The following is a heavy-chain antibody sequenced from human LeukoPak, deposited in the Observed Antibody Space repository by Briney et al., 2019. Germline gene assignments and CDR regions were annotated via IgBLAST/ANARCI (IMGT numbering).Heavy chain of an antibody. CDR2: ISSSSSYI. J-gene: IGHJ3*02. D-gene: IGHD3-22*01. CDR3: ARDIKTYYYDSSDYYRDDAFDI. Sequence: GGSLRLSCAASGFTFSSYSMNWVRQAPGKGLEWVSSISSSSSYIYYADSVKGRFTISRDNAKNSLYLQMNSLRAEDTAVYYCARDIKTYYYDSSDYYRDDAFDIWGQGTMVTVSS. CDR1: GFTFSSYS. V-gene: IGHV3-21*01.